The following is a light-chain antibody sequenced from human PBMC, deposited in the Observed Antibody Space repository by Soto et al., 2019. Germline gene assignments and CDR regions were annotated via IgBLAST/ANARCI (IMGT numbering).Light chain of an antibody. Sequence: EIVLTQSPATLSLSPGERVTLSCRASQSVSSYLAWYQQKPGQAPRLVIHDASNRANGIPARFSGRGSGTDFTLTISNLEPEDFAVYYCQQRSTWPRYTFGQGTKLEIK. J-gene: IGKJ2*01. V-gene: IGKV3-11*01. CDR3: QQRSTWPRYT. CDR1: QSVSSY. CDR2: DAS.